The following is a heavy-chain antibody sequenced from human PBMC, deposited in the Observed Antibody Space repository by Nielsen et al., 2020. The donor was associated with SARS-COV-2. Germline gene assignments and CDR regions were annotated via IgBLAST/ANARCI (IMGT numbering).Heavy chain of an antibody. CDR3: ARDEGYDSSGYSSGY. CDR1: EYSFSDYY. V-gene: IGHV1-69*13. J-gene: IGHJ4*02. Sequence: SVKVSCKASEYSFSDYYVHWVRQAPGQGLEWMGGIIPIFGTANYAQKFQGRVTITADESTSTAYMELSSLRSEDTAVYYCARDEGYDSSGYSSGYWGQGTLVTVSS. CDR2: IIPIFGTA. D-gene: IGHD3-22*01.